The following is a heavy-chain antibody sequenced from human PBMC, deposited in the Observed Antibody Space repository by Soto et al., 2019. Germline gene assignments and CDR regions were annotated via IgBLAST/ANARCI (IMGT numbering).Heavy chain of an antibody. D-gene: IGHD2-2*01. CDR3: TRRASSSFYHFDF. CDR1: GYSFTAYW. CDR2: IDPSDSYV. J-gene: IGHJ4*02. V-gene: IGHV5-10-1*01. Sequence: GESLKISCQASGYSFTAYWITWVRQMPGKGLEWMATIDPSDSYVDYSPSFRGHVTFSVDRSITTVYLQWNSLRASDSAMYFCTRRASSSFYHFDFWGQGALVTVSS.